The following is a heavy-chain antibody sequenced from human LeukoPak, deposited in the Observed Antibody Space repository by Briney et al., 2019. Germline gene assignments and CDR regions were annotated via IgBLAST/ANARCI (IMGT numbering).Heavy chain of an antibody. Sequence: SGTLSLTCTVSGGSISGYYWSWIRQPAGKGLEWIGRIYPSGSTNYNPSLKSRVTMSVDKSKNQFSLQLSSVTAADTAVYYCARGGYSASGSYYYWGQGTLVTASS. CDR3: ARGGYSASGSYYY. V-gene: IGHV4-4*07. CDR2: IYPSGST. CDR1: GGSISGYY. J-gene: IGHJ4*02. D-gene: IGHD3-10*01.